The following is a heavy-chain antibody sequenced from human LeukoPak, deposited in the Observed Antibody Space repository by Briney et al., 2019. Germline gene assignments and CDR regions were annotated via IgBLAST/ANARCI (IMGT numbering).Heavy chain of an antibody. D-gene: IGHD3-10*01. V-gene: IGHV4-34*01. CDR3: ARGADVLLWLGYYMDV. Sequence: SETLSLTCAVYGGSFSGYYWSWLRQPPGKGLEWIGEINHSGSTNYNPSLKSRVTISVDTSKNQFSLKLSSVTAADTAVYYCARGADVLLWLGYYMDVWGKGTTVTVSS. CDR1: GGSFSGYY. J-gene: IGHJ6*03. CDR2: INHSGST.